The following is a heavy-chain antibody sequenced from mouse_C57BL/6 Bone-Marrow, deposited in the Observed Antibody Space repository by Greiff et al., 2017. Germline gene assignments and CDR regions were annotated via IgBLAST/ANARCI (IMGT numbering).Heavy chain of an antibody. Sequence: QVQLQESGPGLVAPSQSLSITCTVSGFSLTSYAISWVRQPPGKGLEWIGVIWTGGGTNYNSAHNTRLSISKDNSKSQVFLKMNSLQTDDTARYYCVRGLASYEDYDGGYYYAMDVWGQGTSVTVSS. CDR3: VRGLASYEDYDGGYYYAMDV. V-gene: IGHV2-9-1*01. J-gene: IGHJ4*01. CDR2: IWTGGGT. CDR1: GFSLTSYA. D-gene: IGHD2-4*01.